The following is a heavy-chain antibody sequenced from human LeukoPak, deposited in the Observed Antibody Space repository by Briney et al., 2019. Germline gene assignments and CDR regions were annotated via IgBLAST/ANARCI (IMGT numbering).Heavy chain of an antibody. CDR1: GYTFTGYY. Sequence: ASVKVSCKASGYTFTGYYMHWVRQAPGQGLEWMGWINPNSGGTNYAQKFQGRVTMTRDTSISTAYMELSRLRSDDTAVYYCARDRIAAAVTYYFDYWGQGTLVTVSS. D-gene: IGHD6-13*01. V-gene: IGHV1-2*02. CDR2: INPNSGGT. CDR3: ARDRIAAAVTYYFDY. J-gene: IGHJ4*02.